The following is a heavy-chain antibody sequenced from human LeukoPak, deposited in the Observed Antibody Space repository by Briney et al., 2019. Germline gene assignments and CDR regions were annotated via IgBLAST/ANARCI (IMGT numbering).Heavy chain of an antibody. CDR2: IRSKANSYAT. J-gene: IGHJ3*02. Sequence: GGSLRLSCAASGFTFSGSAMHWVRQASGKGLEWVGRIRSKANSYATAYAASVKGRFTISRDDSKNTAYPQMNSLKTEDTAVYYCTRQARGAFDIWGQGTMVTVSS. CDR1: GFTFSGSA. V-gene: IGHV3-73*01. D-gene: IGHD3-10*01. CDR3: TRQARGAFDI.